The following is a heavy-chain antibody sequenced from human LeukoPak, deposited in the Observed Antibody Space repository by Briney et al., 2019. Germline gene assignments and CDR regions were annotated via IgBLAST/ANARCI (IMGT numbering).Heavy chain of an antibody. D-gene: IGHD1-26*01. J-gene: IGHJ3*02. CDR3: ARGELLHAFDI. V-gene: IGHV1-2*06. Sequence: ASVKVSCKASGYTFTGYYMHWVRQAPGQGLEWMGRINPNSGGTNYAQKFQGRVTITADESTSTAYMELSSLRSEDTAVYYCARGELLHAFDIWGQGTMVTVSS. CDR1: GYTFTGYY. CDR2: INPNSGGT.